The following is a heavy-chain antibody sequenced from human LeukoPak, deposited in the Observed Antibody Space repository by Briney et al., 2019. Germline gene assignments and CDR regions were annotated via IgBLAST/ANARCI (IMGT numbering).Heavy chain of an antibody. D-gene: IGHD4-17*01. V-gene: IGHV3-30*02. CDR3: AKGYGDKGDYFDY. CDR2: IRYDGSNK. J-gene: IGHJ4*02. CDR1: GFTFSSYG. Sequence: GGSLRLSCEASGFTFSSYGMHWVRQAPGKGLEWVAFIRYDGSNKYYADSVKGRFTISRDNSKNTLYLQMNSLRAEDTAVYYCAKGYGDKGDYFDYWGQGTLVTVSS.